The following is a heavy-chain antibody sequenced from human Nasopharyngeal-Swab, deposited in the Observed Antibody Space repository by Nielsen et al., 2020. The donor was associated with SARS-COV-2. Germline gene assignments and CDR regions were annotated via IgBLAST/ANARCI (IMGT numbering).Heavy chain of an antibody. CDR2: INHSGST. D-gene: IGHD4-17*01. V-gene: IGHV4-34*01. CDR1: GGSFTGYF. Sequence: SETLSLTCAVYGGSFTGYFWSWIRQPPGKGLEWIGEINHSGSTNYNPSLKSRVTISVDTSKNQFSLKMSSVTAADTAVYYCARGLFPRATTRGDYLDSCGQETLVTVPS. CDR3: ARGLFPRATTRGDYLDS. J-gene: IGHJ4*02.